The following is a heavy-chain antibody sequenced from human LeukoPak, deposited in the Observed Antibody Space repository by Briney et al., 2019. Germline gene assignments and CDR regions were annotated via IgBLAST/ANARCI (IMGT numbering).Heavy chain of an antibody. CDR2: IYYSGST. CDR3: ARGGTLKTYYYDSSGSAFDI. D-gene: IGHD3-22*01. Sequence: SETLSLTCTVSGASISSGDYYWSWFRQPPGKGLEWIGYIYYSGSTYYNPSLKSRVTISVDTSKNQFSLKLSSVTAADTAVYYCARGGTLKTYYYDSSGSAFDIWGQGTMVTVSS. J-gene: IGHJ3*02. V-gene: IGHV4-30-4*01. CDR1: GASISSGDYY.